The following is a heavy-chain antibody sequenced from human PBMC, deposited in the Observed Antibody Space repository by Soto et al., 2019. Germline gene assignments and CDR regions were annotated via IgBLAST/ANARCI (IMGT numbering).Heavy chain of an antibody. CDR3: AKGRGYCSSTSCYVGSDY. CDR2: ISGSGGST. J-gene: IGHJ4*02. Sequence: EVQLLESGGGLVQPGGSLRLSCAASGFTFNSYAMSWVRQAPGKGLEWVSAISGSGGSTYYADSVKGRFTISRDNAKTTVYLQMNSLRAEDTAVYYCAKGRGYCSSTSCYVGSDYWGQGTLVTVSS. V-gene: IGHV3-23*01. D-gene: IGHD2-2*01. CDR1: GFTFNSYA.